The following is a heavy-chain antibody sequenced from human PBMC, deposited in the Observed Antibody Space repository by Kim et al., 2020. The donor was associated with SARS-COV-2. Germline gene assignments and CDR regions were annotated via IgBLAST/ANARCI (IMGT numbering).Heavy chain of an antibody. D-gene: IGHD2-15*01. CDR3: ARDGYCSGGSCYFNYYYGMDV. V-gene: IGHV1-18*01. J-gene: IGHJ6*02. CDR1: GYTFTSYG. CDR2: ISAYNGNT. Sequence: ASVKVSCKASGYTFTSYGISWVRQAPGQGLEWMGWISAYNGNTNYAQKLQGRVTMTTDTSTSTAYMELRSLRSDDTAVYYCARDGYCSGGSCYFNYYYGMDVWGQGTTVTVSS.